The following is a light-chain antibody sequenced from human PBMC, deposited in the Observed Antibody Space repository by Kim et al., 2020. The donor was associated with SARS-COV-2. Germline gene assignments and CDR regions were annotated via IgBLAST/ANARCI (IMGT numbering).Light chain of an antibody. V-gene: IGKV3-15*01. CDR3: QQYNHWPPLT. CDR1: QSGNSN. Sequence: STSKSATLPCRASQSGNSNLAWYQQKPGEPPRLLIYGASTRATGVPARFSGSGAGTEFTLTISSLRSEDFAVYYCQQYNHWPPLTFGGGTKVDIK. CDR2: GAS. J-gene: IGKJ4*01.